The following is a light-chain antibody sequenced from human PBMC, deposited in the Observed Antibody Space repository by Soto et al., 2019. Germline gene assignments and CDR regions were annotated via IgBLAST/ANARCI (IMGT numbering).Light chain of an antibody. CDR1: QNSSSY. CDR3: HQRSNWL. CDR2: DAS. Sequence: EIVLTQSPATLSLSPGKRATLACRASQNSSSYLIWYQQKPXXAXXLLIFDASNRATGIPASFSGSGSGTDFTLSISSLEPEDFAVYYCHQRSNWLFGPGTKVDIK. J-gene: IGKJ3*01. V-gene: IGKV3-11*01.